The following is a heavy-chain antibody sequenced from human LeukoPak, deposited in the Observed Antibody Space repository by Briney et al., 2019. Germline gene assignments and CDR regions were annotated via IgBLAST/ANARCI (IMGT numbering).Heavy chain of an antibody. CDR1: GLSVSSNH. Sequence: GGSLRLSCAATGLSVSSNHMSWVRQSPGKGLEWVSVIFSDGNTNYAASVGGRFTISRDTSKNTLFLQINNLRAEDTAIYYCVRDRSDSSAWSIGDYWGQGTLVTVSS. CDR2: IFSDGNT. V-gene: IGHV3-66*01. J-gene: IGHJ4*02. D-gene: IGHD6-19*01. CDR3: VRDRSDSSAWSIGDY.